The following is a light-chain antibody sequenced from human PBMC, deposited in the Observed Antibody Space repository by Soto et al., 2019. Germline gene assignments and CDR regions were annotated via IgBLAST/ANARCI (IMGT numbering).Light chain of an antibody. CDR1: SGHSSYA. V-gene: IGLV4-69*01. J-gene: IGLJ1*01. CDR3: QTWATGMHEV. Sequence: QLVLTQSPSASASLGASVKLTCTLSSGHSSYAIAWHQQQPEKGPRYLMKLNSDGSHSKGDGIPDRFSGSSSGAERYLTISSLQSEDEADYYCQTWATGMHEVFGTGTKLTVL. CDR2: LNSDGSH.